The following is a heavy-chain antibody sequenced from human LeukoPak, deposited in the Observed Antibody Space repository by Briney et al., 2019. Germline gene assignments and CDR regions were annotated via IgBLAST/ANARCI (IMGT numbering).Heavy chain of an antibody. CDR3: ARHVSYTGDAFDI. J-gene: IGHJ3*02. CDR1: DGSSSRYY. V-gene: IGHV4-59*08. Sequence: SETLSLTCNVSDGSSSRYYRSWIRQPPGKGLEWIGYIYSSGTTNYNPSLKSRVTLSVDTSKNQFSLKLNSVTAADTAVYYCARHVSYTGDAFDIWGQGTMVTVSS. CDR2: IYSSGTT. D-gene: IGHD1-26*01.